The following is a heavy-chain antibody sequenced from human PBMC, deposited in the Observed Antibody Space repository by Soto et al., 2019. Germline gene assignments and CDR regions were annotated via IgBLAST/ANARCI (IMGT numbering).Heavy chain of an antibody. CDR3: AKSRCGGDCLQSYASHYYYGVDV. J-gene: IGHJ6*02. CDR1: GFSLRTSGVG. D-gene: IGHD2-21*02. V-gene: IGHV2-5*02. Sequence: QITLKESGPTLVKPTQTLTLTCTFSGFSLRTSGVGMGWIRQPPGKALAWLALIYWDNDKRYSPSLKSRLTITKDTSENQVILTMTNMDPVDTGKYYCAKSRCGGDCLQSYASHYYYGVDVWGQGTTVTVSS. CDR2: IYWDNDK.